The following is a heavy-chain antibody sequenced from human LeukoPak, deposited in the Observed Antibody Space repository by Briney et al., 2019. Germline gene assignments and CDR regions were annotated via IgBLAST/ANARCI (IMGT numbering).Heavy chain of an antibody. J-gene: IGHJ3*02. CDR1: GFTFSSYA. D-gene: IGHD3-22*01. Sequence: PGGSLRLSCAASGFTFSSYAMHWVRQAPGKGLEWVAVISYDGSNKYYADSVKGRFTISRDNSKNTLYLQMNSLRAEDTAVYYCARDLFRYYYDSQEAFDIWGQGTMVTVSS. CDR3: ARDLFRYYYDSQEAFDI. V-gene: IGHV3-30*04. CDR2: ISYDGSNK.